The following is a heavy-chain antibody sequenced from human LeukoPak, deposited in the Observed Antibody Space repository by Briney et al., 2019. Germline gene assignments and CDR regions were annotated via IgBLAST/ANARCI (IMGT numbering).Heavy chain of an antibody. V-gene: IGHV3-30*04. CDR3: ARASLGYCSGGSCYPGFDFDY. D-gene: IGHD2-15*01. Sequence: GRSLRLSCAASGFTFSSYAMHWVRQAPGKGLEWVAVISYDGSNKYYADSVKGRLTISRDSSKNTLYLRMNSLRAEDTAVYYCARASLGYCSGGSCYPGFDFDYWGQGTLVTVSS. J-gene: IGHJ4*02. CDR1: GFTFSSYA. CDR2: ISYDGSNK.